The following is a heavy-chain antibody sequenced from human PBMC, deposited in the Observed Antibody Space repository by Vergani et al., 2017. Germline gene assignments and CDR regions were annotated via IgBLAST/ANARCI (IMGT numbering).Heavy chain of an antibody. CDR3: ARFRVWLRGAFDI. CDR1: GGSFSGYY. Sequence: QVQLQQWGAGLLKPSETLSLTCAVYGGSFSGYYWSWIRQPPGKGLEWIGEINHSGSTNYNPSLKSRVTISVDTSKNQFSLKLSSVTAADTAVYYCARFRVWLRGAFDIWGQGTMVTVSS. J-gene: IGHJ3*02. CDR2: INHSGST. D-gene: IGHD3-22*01. V-gene: IGHV4-34*01.